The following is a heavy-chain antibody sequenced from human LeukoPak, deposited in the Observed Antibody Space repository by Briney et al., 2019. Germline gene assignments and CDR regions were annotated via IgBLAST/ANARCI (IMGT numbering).Heavy chain of an antibody. V-gene: IGHV3-66*02. CDR1: GFSVSSNY. CDR3: ARDKLGSGYSSDFDC. D-gene: IGHD6-19*01. Sequence: GGSLRLSCAASGFSVSSNYMNWVRQAPGKGLEWVSAIYTGGTTYYADSVKCRFTISRDNSKNTLYLQLNSLRAEDTAVYYCARDKLGSGYSSDFDCWGQGTLVTVSS. CDR2: IYTGGTT. J-gene: IGHJ4*02.